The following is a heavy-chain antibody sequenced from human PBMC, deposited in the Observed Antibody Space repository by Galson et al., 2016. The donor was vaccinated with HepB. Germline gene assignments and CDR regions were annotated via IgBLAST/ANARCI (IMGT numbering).Heavy chain of an antibody. D-gene: IGHD6-19*01. V-gene: IGHV3-23*01. J-gene: IGHJ4*02. CDR1: GIIFSRHP. CDR2: IDGPTPNT. Sequence: SLRLSCAVSGIIFSRHPMSWVRRAPGKGLEWVSHIDGPTPNTHYADSVRGRFSIYRDNSRDTLYLQMDSLTAEDSAIYYCTTWLSHHFDYWGQGTRVTVSS. CDR3: TTWLSHHFDY.